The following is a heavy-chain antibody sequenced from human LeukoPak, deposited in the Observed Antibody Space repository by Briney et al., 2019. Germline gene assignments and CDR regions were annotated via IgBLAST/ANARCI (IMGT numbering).Heavy chain of an antibody. CDR1: GFTFSIYS. CDR2: IGGSSSSL. V-gene: IGHV3-21*01. J-gene: IGHJ3*01. D-gene: IGHD4-17*01. Sequence: PGGSLRLSCAASGFTFSIYSMNWVRQAPGKGLEWVSSIGGSSSSLYYAESVKGRFTISRDNARNSLYLQMNSLRAEDTAVYYCAKEAGQDYGALNAFDVWGQGTMVTVSS. CDR3: AKEAGQDYGALNAFDV.